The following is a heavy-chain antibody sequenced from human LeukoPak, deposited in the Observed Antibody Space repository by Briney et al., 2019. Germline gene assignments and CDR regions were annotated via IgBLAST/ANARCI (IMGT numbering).Heavy chain of an antibody. Sequence: PGGSLRLSCAASGFTFSSYWMHWVRQAPGKGLVWVSRINSDGSSTSYADSVKGRFTISRDNAKNTLYLQMNSLRAEDTAVYYCAREYSSGLSNWFDPWGQGTLSPSPQ. CDR3: AREYSSGLSNWFDP. J-gene: IGHJ5*02. CDR2: INSDGSST. CDR1: GFTFSSYW. D-gene: IGHD6-19*01. V-gene: IGHV3-74*01.